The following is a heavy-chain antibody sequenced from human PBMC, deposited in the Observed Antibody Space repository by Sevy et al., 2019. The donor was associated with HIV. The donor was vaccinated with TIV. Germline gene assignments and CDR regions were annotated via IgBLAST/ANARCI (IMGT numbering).Heavy chain of an antibody. D-gene: IGHD5-12*01. J-gene: IGHJ5*02. V-gene: IGHV4-59*01. Sequence: SETLSLTCTVSSGSISVYYWSWIRQPPGKELEYIGYVYHTGSTNYNPSLKSRVTISVDTSNNQFSLKLTSVTAADTAVYYCARAPPVRSGDDSLNWFDPWGQGTLVTVSS. CDR1: SGSISVYY. CDR2: VYHTGST. CDR3: ARAPPVRSGDDSLNWFDP.